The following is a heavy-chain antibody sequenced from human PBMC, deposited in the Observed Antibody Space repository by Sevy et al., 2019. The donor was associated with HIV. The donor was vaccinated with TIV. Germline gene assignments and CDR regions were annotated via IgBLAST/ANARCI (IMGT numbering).Heavy chain of an antibody. CDR3: ARHGMSATADY. Sequence: SETLSLTCTVSGGSIINYHWSWIRQPPGKGLEWIGFIYDSMTSKYNSSFMSRVSISGDPSKNQFSLRLNSVTAADTAVYYCARHGMSATADYWGQGILVTVSS. V-gene: IGHV4-59*08. CDR2: IYDSMTS. CDR1: GGSIINYH. D-gene: IGHD6-13*01. J-gene: IGHJ4*02.